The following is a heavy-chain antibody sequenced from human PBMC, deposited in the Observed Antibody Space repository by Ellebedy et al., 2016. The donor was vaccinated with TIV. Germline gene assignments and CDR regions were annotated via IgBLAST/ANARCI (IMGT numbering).Heavy chain of an antibody. J-gene: IGHJ4*02. CDR2: VYYSGSP. CDR1: GGSITGVAYY. CDR3: ARIDSWQPIDD. Sequence: MPSETLSLTCSVSGGSITGVAYYWGWIRQPPGKGLEWIGSVYYSGSPYYNPSFKSRVTLSADTSKNHFSLNLTSVTAADTAVYYCARIDSWQPIDDWGQGILVTVSS. D-gene: IGHD3-9*01. V-gene: IGHV4-39*02.